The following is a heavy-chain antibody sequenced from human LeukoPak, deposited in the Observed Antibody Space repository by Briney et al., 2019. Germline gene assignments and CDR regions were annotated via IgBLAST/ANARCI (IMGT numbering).Heavy chain of an antibody. J-gene: IGHJ6*02. Sequence: KPSGTLSLTCAVYGGSFSGYYWSWIRQPPGKGLEWIGEINHSGSTNYNPSLKSRVTISVDTSKNQFSLKLSSVTAADTAVYYCARGLDGDYDYYYYYGMDVWGQGTTVTVSS. CDR3: ARGLDGDYDYYYYYGMDV. CDR1: GGSFSGYY. V-gene: IGHV4-34*01. CDR2: INHSGST. D-gene: IGHD4-17*01.